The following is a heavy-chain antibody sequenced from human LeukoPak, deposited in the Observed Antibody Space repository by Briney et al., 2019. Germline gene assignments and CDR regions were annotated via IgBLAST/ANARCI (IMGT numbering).Heavy chain of an antibody. CDR2: ISSSNHYI. Sequence: GGSLRLSCAASGFTFSSYSMNWVRQAPGKGLEWVSSISSSNHYIYSADSVKGRFTISRDNAKNSLYLQMNSLRAEDTAVYYCARDTIFGVVNPGFDPGRQGTLVTVSS. D-gene: IGHD3-3*01. J-gene: IGHJ5*02. CDR1: GFTFSSYS. V-gene: IGHV3-21*01. CDR3: ARDTIFGVVNPGFDP.